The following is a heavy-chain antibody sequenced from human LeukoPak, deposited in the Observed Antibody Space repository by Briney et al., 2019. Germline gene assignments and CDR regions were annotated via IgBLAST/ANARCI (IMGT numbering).Heavy chain of an antibody. V-gene: IGHV3-64D*09. Sequence: GGSLRLSCEASGFTFSYYAMHWVRQAAGKGLECVSGISSNGGSTYYADSLKGRFTVSRDNSNNTLYLQMSSLRAEDTAIYYCAKGPTYDSLPYYFDYWGQGTLVTVSS. D-gene: IGHD3-22*01. CDR1: GFTFSYYA. J-gene: IGHJ4*02. CDR3: AKGPTYDSLPYYFDY. CDR2: ISSNGGST.